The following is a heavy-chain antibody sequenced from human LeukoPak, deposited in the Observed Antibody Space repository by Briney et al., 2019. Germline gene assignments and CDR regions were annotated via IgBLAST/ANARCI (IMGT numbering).Heavy chain of an antibody. D-gene: IGHD6-19*01. CDR2: TSYDGSTE. CDR1: GFNFNTYA. V-gene: IGHV3-30-3*01. J-gene: IGHJ4*02. CDR3: VRDRGGSGWYYLDY. Sequence: PGRSLRLSCAASGFNFNTYAMHWVRQAPGKGLEWAAATSYDGSTEFYADSVKGRFTISRDNSKNTLYLQMNSLRPEDTAVYYCVRDRGGSGWYYLDYWSQGTLVTVSS.